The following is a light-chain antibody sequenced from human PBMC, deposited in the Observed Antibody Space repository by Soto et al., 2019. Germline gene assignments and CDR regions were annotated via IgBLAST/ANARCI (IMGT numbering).Light chain of an antibody. CDR3: SSYAGSNNIGV. V-gene: IGLV2-8*01. Sequence: QSALTHPPSGPGSPGQQVTISCTETRRNVGGYNYVSWYQQLPGKAPKLIIYGAINRPSGVPDRFSGSKSGNTASLTVSGLQAEDEADYYCSSYAGSNNIGVFGSGTKLTVL. CDR2: GAI. CDR1: RRNVGGYNY. J-gene: IGLJ1*01.